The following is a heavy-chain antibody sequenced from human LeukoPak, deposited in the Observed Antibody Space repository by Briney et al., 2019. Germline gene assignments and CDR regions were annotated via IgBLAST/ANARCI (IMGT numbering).Heavy chain of an antibody. Sequence: GGSLRLSCAASGFTFSSYGMHWVRQAPGKGLEWVAVVWYDVSNKYYADSVKGRFTISRDNSKNTLYLQMNSLRAEDTAVYYCAREGFPPKISDFWSGLGPYYYYGMDVWGQGTTVTVSS. CDR1: GFTFSSYG. V-gene: IGHV3-33*01. J-gene: IGHJ6*02. CDR2: VWYDVSNK. D-gene: IGHD3-3*01. CDR3: AREGFPPKISDFWSGLGPYYYYGMDV.